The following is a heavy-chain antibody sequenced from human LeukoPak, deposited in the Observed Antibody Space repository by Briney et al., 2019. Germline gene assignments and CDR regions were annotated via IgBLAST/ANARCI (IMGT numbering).Heavy chain of an antibody. D-gene: IGHD7-27*01. J-gene: IGHJ4*02. CDR3: ARRPIWAPFDY. Sequence: SETLSLTCAVCGYSISSGYYWGWIRQPPGKGPEWIGSIYHSGSTYYNPSLKSRVPISVYTSKNQFSPKLSSVTPPDTAVYYCARRPIWAPFDYWGQGTLVSLSS. CDR2: IYHSGST. CDR1: GYSISSGYY. V-gene: IGHV4-38-2*01.